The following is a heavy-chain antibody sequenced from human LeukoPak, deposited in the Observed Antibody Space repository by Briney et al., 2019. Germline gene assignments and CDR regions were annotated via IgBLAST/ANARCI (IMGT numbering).Heavy chain of an antibody. CDR1: GGTFTSYA. Sequence: SVTLSCKASGGTFTSYAISWVRQAPGQGLEWMGGIIPIFGTATYAQKFQGRVTITTDESTSTAYMELSSLRSEDTAVYYCARLRKEYCSSSSFDYWGQGTLVTVSS. J-gene: IGHJ4*02. CDR2: IIPIFGTA. D-gene: IGHD6-6*01. V-gene: IGHV1-69*05. CDR3: ARLRKEYCSSSSFDY.